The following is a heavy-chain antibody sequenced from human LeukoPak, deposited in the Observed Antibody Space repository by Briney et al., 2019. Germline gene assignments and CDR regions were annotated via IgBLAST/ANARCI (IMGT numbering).Heavy chain of an antibody. CDR2: IYTSGGT. CDR3: ASGVYGSGSYYADY. J-gene: IGHJ4*02. Sequence: SETLSLTCSVSGDSITSGTYYWSWIRQPAGKGLEWIGRIYTSGGTNYSPSLKSRVTTSLDTPKNQFSLKLSSVTAADTAVYYCASGVYGSGSYYADYWGQGILVTVSS. V-gene: IGHV4-61*02. D-gene: IGHD3-10*01. CDR1: GDSITSGTYY.